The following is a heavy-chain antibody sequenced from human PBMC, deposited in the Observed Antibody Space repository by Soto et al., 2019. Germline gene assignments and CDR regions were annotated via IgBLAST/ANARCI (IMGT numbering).Heavy chain of an antibody. V-gene: IGHV3-30-3*01. CDR2: ISYDGSNK. J-gene: IGHJ3*02. CDR1: GFTFSSYA. CDR3: TRPKRAAYTAFDT. D-gene: IGHD2-15*01. Sequence: GGSLRLSCAASGFTFSSYAMHWVRQAPGKGLEWVAVISYDGSNKYYADSVKGRFTISRDNSKNTLYLQMNSLRAEDTGIYYYTRPKRAAYTAFDTWGQGTKVTVSS.